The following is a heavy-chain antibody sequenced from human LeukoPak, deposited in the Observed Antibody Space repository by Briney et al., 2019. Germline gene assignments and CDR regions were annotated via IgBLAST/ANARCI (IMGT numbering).Heavy chain of an antibody. Sequence: ASVKVSCKASGYTFTGYYMHWVRQAPGQGLEWMGRINPNSGGTNYAQKFQGRVTMTRDTSISTAYMELSRLRSDDTAVYYCARGSSGYYMYYYFDYWGQRTLVTVSS. D-gene: IGHD3-22*01. CDR2: INPNSGGT. V-gene: IGHV1-2*06. CDR3: ARGSSGYYMYYYFDY. CDR1: GYTFTGYY. J-gene: IGHJ4*02.